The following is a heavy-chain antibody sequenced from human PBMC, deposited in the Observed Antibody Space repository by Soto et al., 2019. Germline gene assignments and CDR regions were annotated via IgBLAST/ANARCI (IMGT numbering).Heavy chain of an antibody. CDR1: GFTVSSNY. V-gene: IGHV3-53*04. CDR2: IYSGGST. Sequence: GGSLRLSCAASGFTVSSNYMSWVRQAPGKGLEWVSVIYSGGSTYYADSVKGRFTISRHNSKNTLYLQMNSLRAEDMAVYYCARGDYISPLYYYYYMDVWGKGTTVTVSS. J-gene: IGHJ6*03. D-gene: IGHD4-4*01. CDR3: ARGDYISPLYYYYYMDV.